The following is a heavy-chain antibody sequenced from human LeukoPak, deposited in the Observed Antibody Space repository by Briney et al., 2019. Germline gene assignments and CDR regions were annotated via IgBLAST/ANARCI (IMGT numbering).Heavy chain of an antibody. CDR1: GYTFTGYY. J-gene: IGHJ5*02. D-gene: IGHD3-3*01. CDR2: INPNSGGT. CDR3: ARERLWSGYPRNWFDP. V-gene: IGHV1-2*02. Sequence: ASVKVSCKASGYTFTGYYMHWVRQAPGQGLEWMGWINPNSGGTNYAQKFQGRVTMTRDTSISTAYMELSRLRSDDTAVDYCARERLWSGYPRNWFDPWGQGTLVTVSS.